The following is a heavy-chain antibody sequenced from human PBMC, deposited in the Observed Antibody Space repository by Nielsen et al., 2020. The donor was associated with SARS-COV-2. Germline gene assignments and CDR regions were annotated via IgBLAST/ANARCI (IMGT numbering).Heavy chain of an antibody. D-gene: IGHD2-2*01. V-gene: IGHV5-51*01. J-gene: IGHJ6*02. CDR3: ARLLVVVRAALGYYGMDV. CDR1: GYSFTSYW. CDR2: IYPGDSDT. Sequence: GESLKISCKGSGYSFTSYWIGWVRQMPGKGLEWMGIIYPGDSDTRYSPSFQGQVTISADKSISTAYLQWRSLKASDTAMYYCARLLVVVRAALGYYGMDVWGQGTTVTVSS.